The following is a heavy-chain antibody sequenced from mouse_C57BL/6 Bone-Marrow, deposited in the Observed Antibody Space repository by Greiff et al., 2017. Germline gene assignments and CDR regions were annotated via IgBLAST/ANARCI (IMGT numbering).Heavy chain of an antibody. D-gene: IGHD1-1*01. CDR1: GYTFTSYD. V-gene: IGHV1-85*01. CDR2: IYPRDGST. CDR3: ARLGFDGSSGDWYFDV. Sequence: QVQLKQSGPELVKPGASVKLSCKASGYTFTSYDINWVKQRPGQGLEWIGWIYPRDGSTKYNKKFKGKATLTVDTSSSTAYMELHSLTSEDSAVYFCARLGFDGSSGDWYFDVWGTGTTVTVSS. J-gene: IGHJ1*03.